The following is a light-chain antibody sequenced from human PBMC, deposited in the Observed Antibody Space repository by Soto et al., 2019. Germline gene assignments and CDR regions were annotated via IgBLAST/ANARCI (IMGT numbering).Light chain of an antibody. Sequence: SLPSPPACVSGCVGQSISIPRPRTSTDLGVQNYVSWYQQHPGTAPKLILYEVSNRPTGVSNRISGSKSGNTASLTISALQAEDVADYYCSSYTGVVTLEVFGPGTKV. CDR1: STDLGVQNY. CDR2: EVS. J-gene: IGLJ1*01. CDR3: SSYTGVVTLEV. V-gene: IGLV2-14*01.